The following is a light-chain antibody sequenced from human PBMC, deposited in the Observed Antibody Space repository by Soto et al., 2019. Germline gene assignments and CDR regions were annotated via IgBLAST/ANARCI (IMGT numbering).Light chain of an antibody. CDR3: MQAVQPWT. CDR1: QSLLHNNGYNY. J-gene: IGKJ1*01. Sequence: DIVMTQSPLSLPVTPGEPASISCRSSQSLLHNNGYNYLGWYLQKPGQSPQLLIYLGSNRASGVPDRFSGSGSGTDFTLKISRVEADDVGVYYCMQAVQPWTFGQGTKVDIK. CDR2: LGS. V-gene: IGKV2-28*01.